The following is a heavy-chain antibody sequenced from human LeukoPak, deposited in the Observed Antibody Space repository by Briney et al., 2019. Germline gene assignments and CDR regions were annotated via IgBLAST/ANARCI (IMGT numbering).Heavy chain of an antibody. D-gene: IGHD2-21*02. CDR3: ARGRSGGLVTLDY. CDR1: GGSISSSY. Sequence: SETLSLTCTVSGGSISSSYWSWIRQPPGKGLEWIGYISYSGSTNCNPSLRSRVTISVDTSKNQFSLKLTSVTAADMAVYYCARGRSGGLVTLDYWGQGTLVTVSS. CDR2: ISYSGST. V-gene: IGHV4-59*01. J-gene: IGHJ4*02.